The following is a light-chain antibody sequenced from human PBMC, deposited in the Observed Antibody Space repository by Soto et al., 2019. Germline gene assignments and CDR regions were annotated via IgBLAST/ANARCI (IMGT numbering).Light chain of an antibody. CDR2: DAS. V-gene: IGKV3D-7*01. J-gene: IGKJ4*01. CDR3: HQDFDLPLT. CDR1: QSLSNTY. Sequence: EIVMTQSPVTLSLSPGDRATLSCRASQSLSNTYISWYQQKPGQAPRLLIYDASTRATGIPARFSGSGSGTDFTLTISSLQPEDFALYYCHQDFDLPLTFGGGTKVDIK.